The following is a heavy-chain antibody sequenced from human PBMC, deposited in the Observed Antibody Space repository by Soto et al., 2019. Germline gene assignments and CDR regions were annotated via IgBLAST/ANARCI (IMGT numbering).Heavy chain of an antibody. Sequence: EVQLVESGGGLVQPAGSLRLSCAASGFTFSTYWMTWVRQPPGKGLEWVANMDQDGSETYYVDSVRGRFTVSRDNAKNSLYLQMNSLRVEDTAVYYCVCGGNFFIYWGQGTLVTVSP. CDR2: MDQDGSET. CDR1: GFTFSTYW. D-gene: IGHD3-16*01. CDR3: VCGGNFFIY. V-gene: IGHV3-7*01. J-gene: IGHJ4*02.